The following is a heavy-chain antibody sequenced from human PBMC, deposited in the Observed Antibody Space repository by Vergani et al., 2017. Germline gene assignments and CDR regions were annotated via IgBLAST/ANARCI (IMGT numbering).Heavy chain of an antibody. CDR1: GGSISSGSYY. CDR2: IYTSGST. J-gene: IGHJ2*01. V-gene: IGHV4-61*02. CDR3: ARRYSSSWHQYWYFDL. Sequence: QVQLQESGPGLVKPSQTLSLTCTVSGGSISSGSYYWSWIRQPAGKGLEWIGRIYTSGSTNYNPSLKSRVTISVDTSKNQFSLKLSSVTAADTAVYYCARRYSSSWHQYWYFDLWGRGTLVTVSS. D-gene: IGHD6-13*01.